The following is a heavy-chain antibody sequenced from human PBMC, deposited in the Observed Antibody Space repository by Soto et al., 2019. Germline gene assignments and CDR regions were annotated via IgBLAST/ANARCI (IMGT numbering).Heavy chain of an antibody. J-gene: IGHJ4*02. D-gene: IGHD2-15*01. CDR1: GFSLSTSGMR. Sequence: GYGPTLANPTQTLTLTCTFSGFSLSTSGMRVSWMRQPPGKALEWLARIDWDDDKFYNTSLKTRLTISKDSSKNQVVLTMTNMDPVDTATYYCARMFHCSGGTCPFDYWGQGALVTVSS. CDR2: IDWDDDK. V-gene: IGHV2-70*04. CDR3: ARMFHCSGGTCPFDY.